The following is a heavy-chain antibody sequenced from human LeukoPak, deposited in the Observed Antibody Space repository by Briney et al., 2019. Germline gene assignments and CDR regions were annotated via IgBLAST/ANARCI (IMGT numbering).Heavy chain of an antibody. V-gene: IGHV3-23*01. CDR3: AKRSPPY. J-gene: IGHJ4*02. CDR1: GFSFSTYD. Sequence: GGSLRLSCAASGFSFSTYDMSWVRQAPGKGLEWVSGISSSSVDTYYADSVKGRFRVSRDNSKSTLCLQMNSLRAEDTAVSYCAKRSPPYWGQGTLVTVSS. D-gene: IGHD3-10*01. CDR2: ISSSSVDT.